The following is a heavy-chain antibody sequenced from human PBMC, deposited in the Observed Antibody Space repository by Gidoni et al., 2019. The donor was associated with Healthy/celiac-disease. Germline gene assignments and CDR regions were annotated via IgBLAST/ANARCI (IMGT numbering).Heavy chain of an antibody. V-gene: IGHV3-23*01. CDR1: GFTFSSSA. J-gene: IGHJ6*02. Sequence: EVQLLESGGGLVQPGGSLKLSCEASGFTFSSSAMSWVRQAPGKGLEWVSAIRGSGGSTYYADSVKGRFTISRDNSKNTLYLQMNSLRAEDTAVYYCAKDRGSRIAVAGAGGMDVWGQGTTVTVSS. CDR2: IRGSGGST. CDR3: AKDRGSRIAVAGAGGMDV. D-gene: IGHD6-19*01.